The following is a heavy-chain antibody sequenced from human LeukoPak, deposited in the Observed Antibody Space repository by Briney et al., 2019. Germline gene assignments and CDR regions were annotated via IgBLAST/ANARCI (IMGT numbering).Heavy chain of an antibody. CDR1: GFTFSRYW. CDR3: RQNKDFWSGGDY. V-gene: IGHV3-7*01. Sequence: GGSLRLSCAASGFTFSRYWMSWVRQAPGKGLEWVANIKLDGSEKYYVDSVKGRFTISRDNAKNSLYLQMNTLRPEDTAVSRERQNKDFWSGGDYWGQGTLVTVSS. D-gene: IGHD3-3*01. CDR2: IKLDGSEK. J-gene: IGHJ4*02.